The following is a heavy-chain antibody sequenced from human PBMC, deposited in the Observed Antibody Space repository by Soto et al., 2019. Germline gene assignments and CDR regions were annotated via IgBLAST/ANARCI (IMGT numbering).Heavy chain of an antibody. D-gene: IGHD2-21*02. V-gene: IGHV5-10-1*01. CDR3: ARHKYCGGDCSSPFDP. CDR1: GYSFTSYW. J-gene: IGHJ5*02. Sequence: PGESLKISCKGSGYSFTSYWISWVRQMPGKGLEWMGRIDPSDSYTNYSPSFQGHVTISADKSISTAYLQWSSLKASDTAMYYCARHKYCGGDCSSPFDPWGQGTLVTVSS. CDR2: IDPSDSYT.